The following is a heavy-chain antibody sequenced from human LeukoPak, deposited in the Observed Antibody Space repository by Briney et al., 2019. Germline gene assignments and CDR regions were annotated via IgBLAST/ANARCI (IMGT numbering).Heavy chain of an antibody. CDR1: GGSISSYY. V-gene: IGHV4-59*08. CDR3: ARAELLWFGEL. CDR2: IYYSGST. D-gene: IGHD3-10*01. J-gene: IGHJ4*02. Sequence: SETLSLTCTVSGGSISSYYWSWIRQPPGKGLEWIGYIYYSGSTNYNPSLKSRVTISVDTSKNQFSLKLSSVTAADTAVYYCARAELLWFGELWSQGTLVTVSS.